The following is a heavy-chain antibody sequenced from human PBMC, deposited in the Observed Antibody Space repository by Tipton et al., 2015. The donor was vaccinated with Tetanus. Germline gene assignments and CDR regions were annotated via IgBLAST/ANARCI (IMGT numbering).Heavy chain of an antibody. CDR1: GYSFTSYW. V-gene: IGHV5-51*01. Sequence: QLVQSGAEVKKPGESLKISCKGSGYSFTSYWIGWVRQMPGKGLEWMGIIYPGDSDTRYSPSFQGRVPLSADKSISTAYLRWSSLKASDTAMYYCAILLDPTSNSAYDAYYYYGMDVWGQGTTVTVSS. CDR3: AILLDPTSNSAYDAYYYYGMDV. D-gene: IGHD4-23*01. CDR2: IYPGDSDT. J-gene: IGHJ6*02.